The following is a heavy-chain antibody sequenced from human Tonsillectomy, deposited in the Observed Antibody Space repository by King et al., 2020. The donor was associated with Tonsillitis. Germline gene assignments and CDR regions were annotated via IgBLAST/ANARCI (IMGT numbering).Heavy chain of an antibody. CDR2: IHSDGSTT. CDR1: GFTFSSYW. D-gene: IGHD5-18*01. J-gene: IGHJ4*02. Sequence: VQLVESGGGLVQPGGSLRLSCAASGFTFSSYWMHWVRQAPGKGLVWVSRIHSDGSTTMYADSVKGRFTISRDNAENTLHLQMDSLRAEDTAVYYCARGGQLWNAFDYWGRGALVP. CDR3: ARGGQLWNAFDY. V-gene: IGHV3-74*03.